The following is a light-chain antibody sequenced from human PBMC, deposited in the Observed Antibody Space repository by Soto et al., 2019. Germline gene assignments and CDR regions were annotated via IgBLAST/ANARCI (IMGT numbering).Light chain of an antibody. CDR2: GAF. J-gene: IGKJ1*01. V-gene: IGKV3-20*01. Sequence: IVLTQSPGTLSLSPGERATLSCRASQSVSNNYLAWYQQKPGQAPRLLIYGAFSRATGIPDRFSGSGSGTDFTLTISRLEPEDFAVYYCQQYGSSWTFGQGTKVDIK. CDR1: QSVSNNY. CDR3: QQYGSSWT.